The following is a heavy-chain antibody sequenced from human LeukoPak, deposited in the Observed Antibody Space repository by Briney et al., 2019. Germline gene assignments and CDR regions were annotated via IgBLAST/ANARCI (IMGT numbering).Heavy chain of an antibody. V-gene: IGHV1-18*01. D-gene: IGHD2-2*01. Sequence: GASVKVSCKASGYTFTSYGISWVRQAPGQGLEWMEWISAYNGNTNYAQKLQGRVTMTTDTSTSTAYMELRRLRSDDTAVYYCARGGYCSSTSCRPPYFQHWGQGTTVTVSS. J-gene: IGHJ1*01. CDR1: GYTFTSYG. CDR3: ARGGYCSSTSCRPPYFQH. CDR2: ISAYNGNT.